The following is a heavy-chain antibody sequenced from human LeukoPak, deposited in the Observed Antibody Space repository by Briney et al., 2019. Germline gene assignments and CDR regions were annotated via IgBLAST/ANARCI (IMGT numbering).Heavy chain of an antibody. D-gene: IGHD5-18*01. CDR3: ARDPARTWIQKDGFDY. V-gene: IGHV7-4-1*02. CDR2: INTNTGNP. Sequence: ASVKVSSTASGYTFTSYAMNWVRQAPGQGLEWMGWINTNTGNPTYAQGFTGRFVFSLDTSVSTAYLQISSLKAEDTAVYYCARDPARTWIQKDGFDYWGQGTLVTVSS. CDR1: GYTFTSYA. J-gene: IGHJ4*02.